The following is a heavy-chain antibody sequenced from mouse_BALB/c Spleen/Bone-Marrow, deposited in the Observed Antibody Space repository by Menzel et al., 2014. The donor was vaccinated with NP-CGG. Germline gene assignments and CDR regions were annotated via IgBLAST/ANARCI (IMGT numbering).Heavy chain of an antibody. J-gene: IGHJ3*01. CDR1: GFSFSNYG. Sequence: EVKVEESGGGLVKSGGPLKLSCAASGFSFSNYGMSWVRQTPEKRLEWVATISGDGRYTFYSDSVKGRFTISRDNAKNNLYLQLSSLRSEDTALYYCARHAYYDQTEVSFVYWGQGTLVTVSA. CDR2: ISGDGRYT. D-gene: IGHD2-4*01. CDR3: ARHAYYDQTEVSFVY. V-gene: IGHV5-9-2*01.